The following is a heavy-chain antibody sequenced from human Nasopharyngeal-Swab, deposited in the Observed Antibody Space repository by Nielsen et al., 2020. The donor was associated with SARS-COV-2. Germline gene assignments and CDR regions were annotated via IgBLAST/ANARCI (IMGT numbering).Heavy chain of an antibody. V-gene: IGHV1-58*01. Sequence: WVRQAPGQRLEWIGWIVVGSGNTNYAQKFQERVTITRDMSTSTAYMELSSLRSEDTAVYYCAAGIAAAGWIFEYWGQGTLVTVSS. D-gene: IGHD6-13*01. CDR3: AAGIAAAGWIFEY. J-gene: IGHJ4*02. CDR2: IVVGSGNT.